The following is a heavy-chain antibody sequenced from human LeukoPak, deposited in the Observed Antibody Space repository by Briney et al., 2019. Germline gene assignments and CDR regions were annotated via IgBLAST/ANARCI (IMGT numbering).Heavy chain of an antibody. V-gene: IGHV3-23*01. CDR1: GFTFSSYA. CDR3: AKVLSGSQDY. Sequence: GGSLRLSCAASGFTFSSYAMSWVRQAPGKGLEWVSTIGGGGESTYYADSVKGRFTISRDNSKNTVYLQMNSLRAEHTAVYYCAKVLSGSQDYWGQGTLVTVFS. J-gene: IGHJ4*02. D-gene: IGHD1-26*01. CDR2: IGGGGEST.